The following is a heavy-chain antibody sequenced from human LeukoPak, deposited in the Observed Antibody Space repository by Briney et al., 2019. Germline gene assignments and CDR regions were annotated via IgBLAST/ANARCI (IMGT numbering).Heavy chain of an antibody. Sequence: GGSLRLSCSASGFFFSIYTMYWVRQTPGKGPEYVSTISGSGNGFSIYYADSVKGRFTISRDDSKSILYLQMNGLRSEDTAVYYCVKDFGRVRGTPDSWGQGTLVTVSS. V-gene: IGHV3-64D*06. CDR3: VKDFGRVRGTPDS. D-gene: IGHD3-16*01. CDR2: ISGSGNGFSI. J-gene: IGHJ4*02. CDR1: GFFFSIYT.